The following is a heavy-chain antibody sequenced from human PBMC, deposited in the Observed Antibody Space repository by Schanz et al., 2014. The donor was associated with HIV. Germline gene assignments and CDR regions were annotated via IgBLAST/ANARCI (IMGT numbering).Heavy chain of an antibody. CDR2: IWNDGSNT. Sequence: QVQLVESGGGVVQPGGSLRLSCAVSGITFSGFTFSNYGMHWVRQTPGKGLEWVAVIWNDGSNTFYADSVKGRFTISRDNSKKTVFLQMNNLRAEDTAVYYCARDGGEVWGQGTTVTVS. J-gene: IGHJ6*02. CDR1: GITFSGFTFSNYG. D-gene: IGHD3-16*01. V-gene: IGHV3-33*08. CDR3: ARDGGEV.